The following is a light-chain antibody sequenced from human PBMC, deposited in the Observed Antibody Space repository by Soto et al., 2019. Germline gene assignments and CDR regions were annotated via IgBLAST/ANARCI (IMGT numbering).Light chain of an antibody. J-gene: IGLJ3*02. CDR2: RNA. Sequence: QAVVAQPPSTSGTPGHRVTISCSGRSSNIGSNYVYWYQQLPGTAPKLLIYRNAERPSGVPDRFSGSKSGSSASLAISGLRSEDEADYHCAAWDGSLGAWVFGGGTQLTVL. CDR1: SSNIGSNY. V-gene: IGLV1-47*01. CDR3: AAWDGSLGAWV.